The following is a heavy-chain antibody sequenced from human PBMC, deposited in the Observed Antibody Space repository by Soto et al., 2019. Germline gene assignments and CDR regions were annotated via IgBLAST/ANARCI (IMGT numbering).Heavy chain of an antibody. J-gene: IGHJ4*02. V-gene: IGHV4-61*01. D-gene: IGHD4-17*01. CDR3: AGYSGDYGDYDY. CDR2: IYYIGST. Sequence: SETLSLTGTGSGGSVSSGSYYWSWIRQPPGKGLEWIGYIYYIGSTNYNPSLKSRLTISVDTSNNQFSLKLSSLTSADTAVYYCAGYSGDYGDYDYWGQVTLVPV. CDR1: GGSVSSGSYY.